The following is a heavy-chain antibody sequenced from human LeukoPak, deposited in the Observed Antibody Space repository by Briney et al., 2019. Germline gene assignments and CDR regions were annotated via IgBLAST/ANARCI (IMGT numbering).Heavy chain of an antibody. J-gene: IGHJ4*02. Sequence: GGSLRLSCAASGFTFSGHYMDWVRQAPGKGLEWVGRTRKKTNSYTTEYAASVKGRFTISRDDSKNSLYLQMNSLRAEDTAVYYCARVSYTIVTTFVDYWGQGTLVTVSS. D-gene: IGHD1-26*01. CDR1: GFTFSGHY. V-gene: IGHV3-72*01. CDR2: TRKKTNSYTT. CDR3: ARVSYTIVTTFVDY.